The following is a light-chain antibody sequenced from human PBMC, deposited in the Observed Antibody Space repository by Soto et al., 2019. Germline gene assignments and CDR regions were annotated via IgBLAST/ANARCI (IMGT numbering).Light chain of an antibody. CDR2: GAS. J-gene: IGKJ1*01. V-gene: IGKV3-15*01. CDR3: QQYDNWPRT. Sequence: EIVMTQSPATVSLSPGERATLSCRASQSMRSNVAWYQQKPGQAPRLLIHGASTRAAGIPARFSGSGSGTEFTLTITSLQSEDFAVYYCQQYDNWPRTFGQGDQGGYQ. CDR1: QSMRSN.